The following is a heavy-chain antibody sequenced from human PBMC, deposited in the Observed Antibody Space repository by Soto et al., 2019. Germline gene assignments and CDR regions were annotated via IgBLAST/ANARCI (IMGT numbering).Heavy chain of an antibody. CDR1: GFTFSSYS. J-gene: IGHJ6*02. V-gene: IGHV3-21*01. CDR2: ISSSSSYI. Sequence: GGSLRLSXAASGFTFSSYSMNWVRQAPGKGLEWVSSISSSSSYIYYADSVKGRFTISRDNAKNSLYLQMNSLRAEDTAVYYCARDLGVVPAAMDVWGQGTTVTVSS. CDR3: ARDLGVVPAAMDV. D-gene: IGHD2-2*01.